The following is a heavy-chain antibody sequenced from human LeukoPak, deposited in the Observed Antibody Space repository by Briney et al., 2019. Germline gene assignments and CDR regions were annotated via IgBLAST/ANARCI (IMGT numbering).Heavy chain of an antibody. V-gene: IGHV1-18*04. CDR1: GYTFTSYG. CDR3: ARSGGEYYIWTLRPLPFDY. Sequence: VASVKVSCKASGYTFTSYGISWVRQAPGQGLEWMGWISAYNGNTNYAQKLQGRVTMTTDTSTSTACMELRRLGFAHTGVDFFARSGGEYYIWTLRPLPFDYWGQGTLVNVSS. D-gene: IGHD3/OR15-3a*01. CDR2: ISAYNGNT. J-gene: IGHJ4*02.